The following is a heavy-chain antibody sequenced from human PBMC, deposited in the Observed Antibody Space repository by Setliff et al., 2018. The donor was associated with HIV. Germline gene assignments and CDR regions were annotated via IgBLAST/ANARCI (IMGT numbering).Heavy chain of an antibody. Sequence: ASVKVSCKVYGYTLSELSIHWVRQAPGKGLEWMGYFDPQDGETVYAQKFQGRVTLTEDTSTGTAYMELSGLRSEDTAVYYCARGLARVDYMDVWGKGTTVTVSS. J-gene: IGHJ6*03. CDR2: FDPQDGET. CDR3: ARGLARVDYMDV. D-gene: IGHD2-15*01. V-gene: IGHV1-24*01. CDR1: GYTLSELS.